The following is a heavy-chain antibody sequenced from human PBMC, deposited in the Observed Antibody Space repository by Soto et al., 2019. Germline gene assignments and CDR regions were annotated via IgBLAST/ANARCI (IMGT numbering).Heavy chain of an antibody. V-gene: IGHV1-69*12. CDR1: GGTFSTYA. D-gene: IGHD5-18*01. CDR3: ARYGYSYGKYYGMDV. J-gene: IGHJ6*02. Sequence: QVQLVQSGAEVKKPGSSVKVSCKASGGTFSTYAISWVRQAPGQGLEWMVGIIPISGTAKYAQKFQVRVTITADESTTTAYMGLGSLRYEDTAVDYCARYGYSYGKYYGMDVWGQGTTVTVSS. CDR2: IIPISGTA.